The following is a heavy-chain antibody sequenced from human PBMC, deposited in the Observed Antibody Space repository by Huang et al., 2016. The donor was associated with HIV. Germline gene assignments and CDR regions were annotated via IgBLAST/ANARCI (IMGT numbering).Heavy chain of an antibody. CDR2: ISAYNGNT. J-gene: IGHJ4*02. Sequence: QVQLVQSGAEVKKPGASVKVSCKSSGYTFTSYVISWVRQARGQGLEFIGWISAYNGNTNYTQKFQDRVTMTTDTSTSTAYMELRSLRFDDTAVYYCARSWFGELLYPPDYWGQGTLVTVSS. CDR1: GYTFTSYV. CDR3: ARSWFGELLYPPDY. D-gene: IGHD3-10*01. V-gene: IGHV1-18*01.